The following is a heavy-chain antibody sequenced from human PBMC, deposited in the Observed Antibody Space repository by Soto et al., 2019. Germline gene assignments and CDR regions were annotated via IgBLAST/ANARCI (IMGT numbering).Heavy chain of an antibody. Sequence: EVQLLESGGALVQPGGSLRLFCAASGFTFSNYGMTWVRLAPGKGLEWVSTVTVDGATYFGNTVKGGFTMSRDISKSTVYLQMDSLRAEDTAIYYCARTDRYNSRSTGWANRFDSWGQGTLVTVSS. CDR3: ARTDRYNSRSTGWANRFDS. J-gene: IGHJ4*02. D-gene: IGHD1-20*01. CDR2: VTVDGAT. CDR1: GFTFSNYG. V-gene: IGHV3-23*01.